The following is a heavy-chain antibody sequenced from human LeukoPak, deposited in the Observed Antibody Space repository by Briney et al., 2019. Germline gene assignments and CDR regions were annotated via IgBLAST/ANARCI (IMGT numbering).Heavy chain of an antibody. J-gene: IGHJ6*03. V-gene: IGHV3-23*01. D-gene: IGHD3-10*01. Sequence: GGSLRLPCAASGFTFSSYAMSWVRQAPGKGLEWVSAISGSGGSTYYADSVKGRFTISRDNSKNTLYLQMNSLRAEDTAVYYCAKAYYYGSGSSYYYYYYMDVWGKGTTVTVSS. CDR3: AKAYYYGSGSSYYYYYYMDV. CDR1: GFTFSSYA. CDR2: ISGSGGST.